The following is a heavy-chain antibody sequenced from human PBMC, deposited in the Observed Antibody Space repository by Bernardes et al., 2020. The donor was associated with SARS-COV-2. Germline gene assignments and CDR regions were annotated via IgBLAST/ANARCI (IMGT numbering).Heavy chain of an antibody. V-gene: IGHV3-7*03. CDR3: ARENGDYYYGMDV. Sequence: GGALRLSCAASGFTFSSYWMSWVRQAPGKGLGWVANIKQDGSEKYYVDSVKGRFTISRDNAKNSLYLQMNSLRAEDTAVYYCARENGDYYYGMDVWGQGTTVTVSS. D-gene: IGHD4-17*01. J-gene: IGHJ6*02. CDR2: IKQDGSEK. CDR1: GFTFSSYW.